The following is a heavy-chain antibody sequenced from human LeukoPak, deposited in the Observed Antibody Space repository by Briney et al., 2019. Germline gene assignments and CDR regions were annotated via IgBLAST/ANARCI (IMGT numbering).Heavy chain of an antibody. Sequence: GGSLRLSCAASGFSFSSYAVSWVRQAPGRGLEWVSGISDGGSRTYYAGSVKGRFTISRDDSKNTLYLQMNSLRAEDTAVYYCAKVQLGIGVDYWGQGTLVTVSS. CDR2: ISDGGSRT. CDR1: GFSFSSYA. V-gene: IGHV3-23*01. J-gene: IGHJ4*02. CDR3: AKVQLGIGVDY. D-gene: IGHD7-27*01.